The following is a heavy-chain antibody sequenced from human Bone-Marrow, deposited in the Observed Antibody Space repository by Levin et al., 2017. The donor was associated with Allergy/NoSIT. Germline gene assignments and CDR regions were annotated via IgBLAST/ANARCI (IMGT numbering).Heavy chain of an antibody. Sequence: GESLKISCAASGFTFSSYGMHWVRQAPGKGLEWVAVIWYDGSNKYYADSVKGRFTISRDNSKNTLYLQMNSLRAEDTAVYYCARGATVTTSQVFQHWGQGTLVTVSS. CDR3: ARGATVTTSQVFQH. D-gene: IGHD4-17*01. V-gene: IGHV3-33*01. J-gene: IGHJ1*01. CDR2: IWYDGSNK. CDR1: GFTFSSYG.